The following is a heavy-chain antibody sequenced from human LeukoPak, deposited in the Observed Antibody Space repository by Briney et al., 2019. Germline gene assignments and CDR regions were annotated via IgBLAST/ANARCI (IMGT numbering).Heavy chain of an antibody. Sequence: SETLSLTCAVYGGSFSGYYWNWIRQPPGKGLEWIGEINHSGSTNYNPSLKSRVTISVDTSRNQFSLKLSSVTAADTAVYYCARADYGDYVGDWGQGTLVTVSS. D-gene: IGHD4-17*01. V-gene: IGHV4-34*01. CDR3: ARADYGDYVGD. CDR1: GGSFSGYY. CDR2: INHSGST. J-gene: IGHJ4*02.